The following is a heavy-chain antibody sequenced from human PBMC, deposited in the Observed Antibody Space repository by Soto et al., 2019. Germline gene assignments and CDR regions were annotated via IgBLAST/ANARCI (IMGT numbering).Heavy chain of an antibody. Sequence: EVQLVESGGGLVQPGGSLRLSCVASGFTFRNYWMSWPRQAPGKGLEWVANTNQDGRERYSVDSVKGRFTISRDNAKNSMHLQMNSLRADDTAVYYCARDGSGYSTDWGQGTLVTVSS. CDR1: GFTFRNYW. CDR3: ARDGSGYSTD. D-gene: IGHD5-18*01. J-gene: IGHJ4*02. CDR2: TNQDGRER. V-gene: IGHV3-7*01.